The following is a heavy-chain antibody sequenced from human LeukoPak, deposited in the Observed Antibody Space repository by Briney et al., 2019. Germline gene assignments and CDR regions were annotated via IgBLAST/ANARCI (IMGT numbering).Heavy chain of an antibody. CDR3: ARSLSDFWSGYYYGADY. D-gene: IGHD3-3*01. Sequence: GASVKVSCKASGYTFTSYDINWVRQATGQGLEWMGWMNPNSGNTGYAQKFQGRVTMTRNTSISTAYMELSSLRSEDTAVYYCARSLSDFWSGYYYGADYWGQGTLVTVSS. CDR1: GYTFTSYD. V-gene: IGHV1-8*01. CDR2: MNPNSGNT. J-gene: IGHJ4*02.